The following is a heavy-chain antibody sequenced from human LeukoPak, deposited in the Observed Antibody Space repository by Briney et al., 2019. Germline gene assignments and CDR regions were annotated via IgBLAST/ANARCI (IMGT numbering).Heavy chain of an antibody. D-gene: IGHD3-10*01. CDR3: ARDSPGRAFDI. V-gene: IGHV3-21*01. Sequence: GGSLRLSCAASGFTFNNYWMSWVRQAPGKGLEWVSSISSSSSYIYYADSVKGRFTISRDNAKNSLYLQMNSLRAEDTAVYYCARDSPGRAFDIWGQGTMVSVSS. J-gene: IGHJ3*02. CDR2: ISSSSSYI. CDR1: GFTFNNYW.